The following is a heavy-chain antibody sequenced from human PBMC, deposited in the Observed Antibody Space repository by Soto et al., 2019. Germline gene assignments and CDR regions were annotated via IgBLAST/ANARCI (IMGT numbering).Heavy chain of an antibody. CDR3: ASGYCSGSTCYAGY. V-gene: IGHV3-30-3*01. CDR1: GFTFSNYA. Sequence: QVQLVESGGGVVQPGRSLRLSCAASGFTFSNYAVHWVRQAPGKGLEWVALISYDISNIYYVDSVKGRFTISRDNSKNTLYLQMNSLRAEDTAVYYCASGYCSGSTCYAGYWGQGTLVTVSS. J-gene: IGHJ4*02. CDR2: ISYDISNI. D-gene: IGHD2-15*01.